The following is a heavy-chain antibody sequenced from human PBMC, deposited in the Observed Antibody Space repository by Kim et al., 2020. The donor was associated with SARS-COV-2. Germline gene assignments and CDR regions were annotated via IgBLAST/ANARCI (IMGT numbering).Heavy chain of an antibody. CDR3: ARDYSNYGYYFDY. Sequence: YAQKFQGRVTITADESTSTAYMELSSLRSEDTAVYYCARDYSNYGYYFDYWGQGTLVTVSS. D-gene: IGHD4-4*01. V-gene: IGHV1-69*01. J-gene: IGHJ4*02.